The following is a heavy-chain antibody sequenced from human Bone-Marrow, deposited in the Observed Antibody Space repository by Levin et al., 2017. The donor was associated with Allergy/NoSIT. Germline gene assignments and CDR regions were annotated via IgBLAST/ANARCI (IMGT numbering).Heavy chain of an antibody. CDR1: GYTFTSYG. D-gene: IGHD2-21*02. J-gene: IGHJ6*02. V-gene: IGHV1-18*01. CDR3: ARQTIVVVTATPRKENYYYYGMDV. CDR2: ISAYNGNT. Sequence: ASVKVSCKASGYTFTSYGISWVRQAPGQGLEWMGWISAYNGNTNYAQKLQGRVTMTTDTSTSTAYMELRSLRSDDTAVYYCARQTIVVVTATPRKENYYYYGMDVWGQGTTVTVSS.